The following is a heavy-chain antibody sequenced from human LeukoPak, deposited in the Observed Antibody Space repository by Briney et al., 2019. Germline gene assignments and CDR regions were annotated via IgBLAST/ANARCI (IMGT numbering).Heavy chain of an antibody. CDR2: IYYSGST. J-gene: IGHJ3*02. V-gene: IGHV4-59*01. CDR1: GGSISSYY. CDR3: ASGDSSGWSGAFDI. D-gene: IGHD6-19*01. Sequence: TPSETLSLACSVSGGSISSYYWSWIRQPPGEGLEWIGYIYYSGSTNYNPSLKSRVTISVDTSKNQFSLKLSSVTAADTAVYYCASGDSSGWSGAFDIWGQGTMVTVSS.